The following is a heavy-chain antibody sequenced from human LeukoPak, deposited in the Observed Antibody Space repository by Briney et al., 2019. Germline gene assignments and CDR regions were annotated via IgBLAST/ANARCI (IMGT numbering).Heavy chain of an antibody. CDR2: IKQDGSEK. CDR3: ARAVAGEWFDP. V-gene: IGHV3-7*01. Sequence: GGSPRLSCAASGFTFSSYWMSWVRQAPGKGLEWVANIKQDGSEKYYVDSVKGRFTISRDNAKNSLYLQMNSLRAEDTAVYYCARAVAGEWFDPWGRGTLVTVSS. J-gene: IGHJ5*02. D-gene: IGHD6-19*01. CDR1: GFTFSSYW.